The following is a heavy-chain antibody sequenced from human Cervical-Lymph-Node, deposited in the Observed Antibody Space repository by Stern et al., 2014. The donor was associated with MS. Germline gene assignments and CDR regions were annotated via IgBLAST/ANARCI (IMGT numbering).Heavy chain of an antibody. CDR3: VNGRD. Sequence: VQLVESGGGLVQPGRSLRLSCAASGFRFDDFSMHWVRQAPGKGLEWVSGISSTSGNKAYAKSVEGRFTISRDNAKRSVYLQLSSLRTDDTARYYCVNGRDWGQGTLVIVSS. CDR1: GFRFDDFS. V-gene: IGHV3-9*01. CDR2: ISSTSGNK. J-gene: IGHJ4*02.